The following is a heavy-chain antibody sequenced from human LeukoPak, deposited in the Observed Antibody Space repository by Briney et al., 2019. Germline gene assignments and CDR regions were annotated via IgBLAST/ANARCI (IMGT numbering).Heavy chain of an antibody. CDR1: GFTFSSYA. CDR3: AKVSIVGATSDY. D-gene: IGHD1-26*01. V-gene: IGHV3-30*18. CDR2: ISYDGSNK. J-gene: IGHJ4*02. Sequence: GGSLRLSCAASGFTFSSYAMSWVRQAPGKGLEWVAVISYDGSNKYYADSVKGRFTISRDNSKNTLYLQMNSLRAEDTAVYYCAKVSIVGATSDYWGQGTLVTVSS.